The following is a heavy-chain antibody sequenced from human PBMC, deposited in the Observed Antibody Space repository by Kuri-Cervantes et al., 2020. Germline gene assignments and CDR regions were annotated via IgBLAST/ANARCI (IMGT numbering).Heavy chain of an antibody. CDR2: IYPGDSDT. D-gene: IGHD2-2*01. CDR1: GYSFTSYW. J-gene: IGHJ3*02. V-gene: IGHV5-51*01. CDR3: ARLLPYCSSTSCFADAFDI. Sequence: GESLKISCKGSGYSFTSYWIGWVRQMPGKGLEWMGIIYPGDSDTRYSPSFQGQVTISADKSISTAYLQWSSLKASDTAMYYCARLLPYCSSTSCFADAFDIWGQGTMV.